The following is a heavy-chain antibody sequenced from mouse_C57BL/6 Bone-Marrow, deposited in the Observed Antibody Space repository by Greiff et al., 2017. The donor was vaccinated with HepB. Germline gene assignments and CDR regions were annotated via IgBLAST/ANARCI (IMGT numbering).Heavy chain of an antibody. Sequence: VQLQQPGAELVRPGSSVKLSCKASGYTFTSYWMHWVKQRPIQGLEWIGNIDPSDSETHYNQKFKDKATLTVDKSSSTAYMQLSSLISEDSAVYYCARWSPFYAMDYWGQGTSVTVSS. V-gene: IGHV1-52*01. CDR1: GYTFTSYW. CDR2: IDPSDSET. J-gene: IGHJ4*01. CDR3: ARWSPFYAMDY.